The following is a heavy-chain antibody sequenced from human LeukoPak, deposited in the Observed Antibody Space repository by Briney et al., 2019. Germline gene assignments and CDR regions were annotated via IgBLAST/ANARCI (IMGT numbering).Heavy chain of an antibody. V-gene: IGHV3-48*01. CDR3: ARGPSSQFRTDY. Sequence: PGGSLRLSCAASGFAFSSYSLNWVRQAPGKGLEWVSYIGTSSSRIYYADSVKGRFTISRDNAKNSLYLQMNGLRAEDTAVYYSARGPSSQFRTDYWGQGTLVTVSS. CDR1: GFAFSSYS. J-gene: IGHJ4*02. CDR2: IGTSSSRI. D-gene: IGHD2-2*01.